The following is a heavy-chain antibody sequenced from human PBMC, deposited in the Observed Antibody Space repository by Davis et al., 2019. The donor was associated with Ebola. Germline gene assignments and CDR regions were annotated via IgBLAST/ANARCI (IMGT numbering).Heavy chain of an antibody. CDR2: IYYSGST. CDR3: ARVRSIAAAAPFDY. J-gene: IGHJ4*02. CDR1: GGSISSYY. Sequence: SETLSLTCTVSGGSISSYYWRWIRQPPGKGLEWIGYIYYSGSTNYNPSLKSRVTISVDTSKNQFSLKLSSVTAADTAVYYCARVRSIAAAAPFDYWGQGTLVTVSS. V-gene: IGHV4-59*08. D-gene: IGHD6-13*01.